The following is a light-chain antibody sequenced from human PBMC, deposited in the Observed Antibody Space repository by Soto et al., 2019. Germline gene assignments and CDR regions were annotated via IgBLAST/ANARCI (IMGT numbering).Light chain of an antibody. CDR2: GAS. Sequence: EIVMTQSPDTLSVSPGERATISCRASQSVSSNLAWYQQKPVQAPRLLIYGASTRATGIPARFSGSGSGTEFTLTISSLQSEDFAVYYCQQYNNWPPVTFGQGTKLEIK. CDR3: QQYNNWPPVT. CDR1: QSVSSN. J-gene: IGKJ2*01. V-gene: IGKV3-15*01.